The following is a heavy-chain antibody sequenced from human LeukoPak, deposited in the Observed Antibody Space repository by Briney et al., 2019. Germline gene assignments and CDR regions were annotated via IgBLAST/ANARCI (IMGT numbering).Heavy chain of an antibody. Sequence: ASVKVSCKASGYTFTGYYMHWVRQAPGQGLEWMGWINPNSGGTNYARKFQGRVTMTRDTSISTAYMELSRLRSDDTAVYYCASGLTYGDYLANWYYFDYWGQGTLVTVSS. V-gene: IGHV1-2*02. CDR3: ASGLTYGDYLANWYYFDY. CDR2: INPNSGGT. D-gene: IGHD4-17*01. CDR1: GYTFTGYY. J-gene: IGHJ4*02.